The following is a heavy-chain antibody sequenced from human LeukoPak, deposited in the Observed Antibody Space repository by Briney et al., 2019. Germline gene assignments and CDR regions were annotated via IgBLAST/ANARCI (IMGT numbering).Heavy chain of an antibody. CDR3: ARAKSHYYGSENFDY. D-gene: IGHD3-10*01. CDR1: GFTFSSYS. J-gene: IGHJ4*02. CDR2: ISDSTNYI. Sequence: GGSLRLSCAASGFTFSSYSMNWVRQAPGKGLEWVSSISDSTNYIYYADSVKGRFTISRDNAKNSLYLQMNSLRAEDTAVYYCARAKSHYYGSENFDYWGQGTLVTVSS. V-gene: IGHV3-21*04.